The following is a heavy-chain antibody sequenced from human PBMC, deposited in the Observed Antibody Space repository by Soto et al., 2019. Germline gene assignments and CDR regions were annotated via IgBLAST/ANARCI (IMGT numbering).Heavy chain of an antibody. CDR3: ARSGYCSSTSCYPAWGYYYYGMDV. J-gene: IGHJ6*02. CDR1: GGTFSSYA. Sequence: ASVNVSCKASGGTFSSYAISWVRQAPGQGLEWMGGIIPIFGTANYAQKFQGRVTITADESTSTAYMELSSLRSEDTAVYYCARSGYCSSTSCYPAWGYYYYGMDVWGQGTTVTASS. V-gene: IGHV1-69*13. CDR2: IIPIFGTA. D-gene: IGHD2-2*03.